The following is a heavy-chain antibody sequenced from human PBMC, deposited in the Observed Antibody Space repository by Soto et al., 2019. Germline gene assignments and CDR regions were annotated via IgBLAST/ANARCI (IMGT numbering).Heavy chain of an antibody. Sequence: GASVKVSCKASGYTFTSYDINWVRQATGQRLEWMGWINAGNGNTKYSQKFQGRVTITRDTSASTAYMELSSLRSEDTAVYYCARVYLAVAGTSWFDPWGQGTLVTVSS. CDR1: GYTFTSYD. J-gene: IGHJ5*02. D-gene: IGHD6-19*01. V-gene: IGHV1-3*01. CDR3: ARVYLAVAGTSWFDP. CDR2: INAGNGNT.